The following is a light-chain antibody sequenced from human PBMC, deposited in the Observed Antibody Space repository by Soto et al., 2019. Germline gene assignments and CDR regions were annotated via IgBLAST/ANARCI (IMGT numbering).Light chain of an antibody. CDR3: QSYDSSNHVV. J-gene: IGLJ2*01. CDR1: SGSIASSY. CDR2: EDN. Sequence: NFMLTQPHSVSESPGKTVTISCTGSSGSIASSYLQWYQQRPGSAPTTVIYEDNQRPSGVPDRFSGSIDSSSNSASLTISGLKTEDEGDYYCQSYDSSNHVVFGGGTKLTVL. V-gene: IGLV6-57*02.